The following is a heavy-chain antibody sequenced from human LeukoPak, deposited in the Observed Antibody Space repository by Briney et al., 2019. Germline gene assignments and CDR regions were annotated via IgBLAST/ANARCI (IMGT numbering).Heavy chain of an antibody. V-gene: IGHV3-74*01. CDR2: INSDGRNT. Sequence: GGSLRLSCAASGFTFSGYWMHWVRQAPGKGLVWVSRINSDGRNTTYADSVKGRFTISRDNAKNTLYLQMNSLRAEDTAVYYCARSTYSISFSDYWGQGTLVTVSS. D-gene: IGHD6-13*01. CDR3: ARSTYSISFSDY. J-gene: IGHJ4*02. CDR1: GFTFSGYW.